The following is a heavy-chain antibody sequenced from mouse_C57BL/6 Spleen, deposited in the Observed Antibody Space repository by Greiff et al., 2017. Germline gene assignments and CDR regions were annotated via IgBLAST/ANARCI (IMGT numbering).Heavy chain of an antibody. CDR1: VYAFSSSW. V-gene: IGHV1-82*01. J-gene: IGHJ2*01. CDR2: IYPGDGDT. CDR3: APAPFYFDC. Sequence: QVQLQQSGPALVKPGASVKISCKASVYAFSSSWLNWVKQRPGRGLAWIGRIYPGDGDTNSNGKFKGKAPLTADKSSSTAYVQLSSLTSEDSAVYFCAPAPFYFDCWGPGTTLTVA.